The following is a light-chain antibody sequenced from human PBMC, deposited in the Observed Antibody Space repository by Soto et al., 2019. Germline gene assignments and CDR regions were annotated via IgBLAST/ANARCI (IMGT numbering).Light chain of an antibody. J-gene: IGLJ3*02. CDR2: EVR. Sequence: QSALTQPASVSGSPGQSITISCTGTSSDVGGYNYVSWYQQHPDKAPKLMIYEVRNRPSGVSNRFSGSKSGNTASLTISGLQAEDEADYYCTSYTTSSTHWVFGGGTKLTVL. CDR1: SSDVGGYNY. V-gene: IGLV2-14*01. CDR3: TSYTTSSTHWV.